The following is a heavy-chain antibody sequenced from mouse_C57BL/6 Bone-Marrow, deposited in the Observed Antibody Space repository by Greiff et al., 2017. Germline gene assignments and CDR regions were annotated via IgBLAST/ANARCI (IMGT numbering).Heavy chain of an antibody. V-gene: IGHV1-81*01. Sequence: QVQLQQSGAELARPGASVKLSCKASGYTFTSYGISWVKQRTGQGLEWIGEIYPRSGNTYYNEKFKGKATLTADKSSSTAYMELRSLTSEDSAVYFCAREEVTTGNWYFDVWGTGTTVTVSS. D-gene: IGHD2-2*01. CDR2: IYPRSGNT. CDR3: AREEVTTGNWYFDV. J-gene: IGHJ1*03. CDR1: GYTFTSYG.